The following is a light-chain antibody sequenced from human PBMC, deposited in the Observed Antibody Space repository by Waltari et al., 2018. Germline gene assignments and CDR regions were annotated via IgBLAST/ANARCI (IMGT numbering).Light chain of an antibody. CDR2: QDS. Sequence: SYELTQPPSVSVSPGQTASITCSGDKLGDKYVCWYQQKPGQSPVLVIYQDSNRPSGIPERFSGSNSGNTATLTISGTQAMDEADYYCQLWDSSTAWVFGGGTKLTV. J-gene: IGLJ3*02. CDR1: KLGDKY. CDR3: QLWDSSTAWV. V-gene: IGLV3-1*01.